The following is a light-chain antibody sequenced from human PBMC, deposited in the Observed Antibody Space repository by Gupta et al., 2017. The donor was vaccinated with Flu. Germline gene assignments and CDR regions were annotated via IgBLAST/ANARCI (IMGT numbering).Light chain of an antibody. CDR3: QQYKAYPWT. V-gene: IGKV1-5*03. J-gene: IGKJ1*01. Sequence: GARVTITCRASQNIESWLAWYQQRPGKAPSLLIYKGSDLQSGVPSRFSGSGSETEFTLAISSLQPEDLATYYCQQYKAYPWTFGQGTKV. CDR1: QNIESW. CDR2: KGS.